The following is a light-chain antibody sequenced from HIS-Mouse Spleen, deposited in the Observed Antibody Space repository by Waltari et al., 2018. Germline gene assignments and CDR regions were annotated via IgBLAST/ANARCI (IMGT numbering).Light chain of an antibody. CDR1: SRYVGGYNY. V-gene: IGLV2-14*01. J-gene: IGLJ2*01. CDR3: SSYTSSSTV. CDR2: EVS. Sequence: QSALTQPASVSGSPGQSITISCTGTSRYVGGYNYVSWYQQHPGKAPKLMIYEVSNRPSGVSNRFSGSKSGNTASLTISGLQAEDEADYYCSSYTSSSTVFGGGTKLTVL.